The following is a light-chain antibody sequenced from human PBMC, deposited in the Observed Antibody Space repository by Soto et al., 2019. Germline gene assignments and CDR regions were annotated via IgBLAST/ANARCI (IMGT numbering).Light chain of an antibody. Sequence: QSALTQPPSASGSPGQSVTISCTGTSSDVGGYNYVSWYQQHPGKAPKLMIYEVSKWPSGVPDRFSGSKSGNTASLTVSGLKAEDEADYYCSSYAGSKNLVFGGGTKLTVL. V-gene: IGLV2-8*01. CDR2: EVS. J-gene: IGLJ2*01. CDR3: SSYAGSKNLV. CDR1: SSDVGGYNY.